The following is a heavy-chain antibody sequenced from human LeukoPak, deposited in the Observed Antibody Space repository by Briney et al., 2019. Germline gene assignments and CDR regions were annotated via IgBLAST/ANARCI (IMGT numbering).Heavy chain of an antibody. V-gene: IGHV4-34*01. J-gene: IGHJ6*02. D-gene: IGHD5-18*01. CDR3: ARGSGYSYGLHCDSSGYRAKYGMDV. CDR1: GGSFSGYY. CDR2: INHSGST. Sequence: PSETLSLTCAVYGGSFSGYYWSWIRQPPGKGLEWIGEINHSGSTNYNPSLKSRVTISVDTSKNQFSLKLSSVTAADTAVYYCARGSGYSYGLHCDSSGYRAKYGMDVWGQGTTVTVSS.